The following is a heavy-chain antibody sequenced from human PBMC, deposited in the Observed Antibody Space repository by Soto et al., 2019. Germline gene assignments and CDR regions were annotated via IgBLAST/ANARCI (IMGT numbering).Heavy chain of an antibody. CDR3: ARDHRWGYEYGDYGDS. D-gene: IGHD4-17*01. Sequence: EVSLVESGGGVVRPGGSLRLSCAASGFGFDEYGMSWVRQGPGKGLEWVSGINRHGDSTGYADSVKGRFTISRDNAKNSLYLQMTGLRAEDTAFYYCARDHRWGYEYGDYGDSWGQGTLVTVSS. J-gene: IGHJ4*02. CDR2: INRHGDST. CDR1: GFGFDEYG. V-gene: IGHV3-20*04.